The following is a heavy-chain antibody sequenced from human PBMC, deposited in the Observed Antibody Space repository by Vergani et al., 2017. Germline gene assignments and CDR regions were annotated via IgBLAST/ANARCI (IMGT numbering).Heavy chain of an antibody. V-gene: IGHV3-23*01. J-gene: IGHJ6*02. CDR3: AKAKPRNSGYDYLYYYHAMDV. Sequence: EVQLLESGGDLVQPGGSLRLSCAASGFTFNHYAMNWVRQAPGKGLEWVSGISGSGGSTYYAGSVKGRFTISRDSSKNTLYLQMNSLSAGDTAVYYRAKAKPRNSGYDYLYYYHAMDVWGQWTTVTVSS. CDR1: GFTFNHYA. D-gene: IGHD5-12*01. CDR2: ISGSGGST.